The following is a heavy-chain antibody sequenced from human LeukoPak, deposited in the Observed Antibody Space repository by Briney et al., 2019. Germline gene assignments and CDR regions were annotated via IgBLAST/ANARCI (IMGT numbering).Heavy chain of an antibody. Sequence: GASVKVSCKASGYTFTSYYTHWVRQAPGQGLEWMGIINPSGGSRSYAQKFQGRVTMTRDMSTSTVYMELSSLRSEDTAVYYCARDAYLYYDSSGYRAFDIWGQGTMVTVSS. D-gene: IGHD3-22*01. J-gene: IGHJ3*02. CDR3: ARDAYLYYDSSGYRAFDI. V-gene: IGHV1-46*01. CDR2: INPSGGSR. CDR1: GYTFTSYY.